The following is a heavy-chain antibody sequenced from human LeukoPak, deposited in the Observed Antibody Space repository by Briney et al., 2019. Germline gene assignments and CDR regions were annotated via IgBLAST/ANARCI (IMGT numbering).Heavy chain of an antibody. V-gene: IGHV4-38-2*01. J-gene: IGHJ4*02. CDR2: IYHSGST. CDR1: GYSISSGYY. D-gene: IGHD4-11*01. Sequence: KPSETLSLTCAVSGYSISSGYYWGWIRQPPGKGLEWIGSIYHSGSTYYNPSLKSRVTISVDTSKNQFSLKLSSVTAADTAVYYCARLQGLHSFDYWGQGTLVTVSS. CDR3: ARLQGLHSFDY.